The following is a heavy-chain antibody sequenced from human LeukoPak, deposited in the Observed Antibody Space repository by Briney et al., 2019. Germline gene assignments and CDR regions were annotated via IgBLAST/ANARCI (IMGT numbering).Heavy chain of an antibody. CDR3: ARDSSGILLH. J-gene: IGHJ4*02. V-gene: IGHV3-48*03. CDR2: ISSSGSAI. D-gene: IGHD3-22*01. CDR1: GFTFSSYE. Sequence: GGSPRLSCASSGFTFSSYEMNWVRQAPGKGLEWVSYISSSGSAIYFADSVKGRFTISRDNAKNSLYLQMNSLRAEDTAVYYCARDSSGILLHWGQGTLVTVSS.